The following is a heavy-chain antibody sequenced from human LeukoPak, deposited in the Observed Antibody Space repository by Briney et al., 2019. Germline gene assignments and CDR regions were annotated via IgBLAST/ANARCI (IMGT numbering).Heavy chain of an antibody. V-gene: IGHV1-2*02. CDR1: GYTFTGYY. CDR2: INPNSGGT. Sequence: GASVKVSCKASGYTFTGYYMHWVRQAPGQGLEWMGWINPNSGGTNYAQKFQGRVTMTRDTSISTAYMELSRLRSDDTAVYYCAREMEARDYYDSSGSDAAFDIWGQGTMVTVSS. D-gene: IGHD3-22*01. J-gene: IGHJ3*02. CDR3: AREMEARDYYDSSGSDAAFDI.